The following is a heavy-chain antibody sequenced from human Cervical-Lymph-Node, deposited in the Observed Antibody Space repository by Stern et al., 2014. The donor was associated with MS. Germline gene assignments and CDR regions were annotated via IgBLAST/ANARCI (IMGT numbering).Heavy chain of an antibody. CDR3: ATGGAAPRYFDL. CDR1: GYTFTTYS. J-gene: IGHJ2*01. D-gene: IGHD3-10*01. CDR2: INPSGDTT. V-gene: IGHV1-46*01. Sequence: DQLVESGAEVKKPGASVKVSCKASGYTFTTYSMHWVRQAPGQVLEWMGIINPSGDTTSYAQRFQGRVTMTRDTSTSTVYMELSSLRSEDTAVYYCATGGAAPRYFDLWGRGTLVTVSS.